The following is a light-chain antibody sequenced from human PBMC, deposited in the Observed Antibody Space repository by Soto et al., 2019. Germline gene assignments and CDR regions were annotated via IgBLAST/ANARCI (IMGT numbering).Light chain of an antibody. J-gene: IGKJ2*01. V-gene: IGKV1-39*01. CDR3: QQSYSTAYT. Sequence: DIQMTQSRAYLSASVGDRVSVTYRASQSISFYLNWYQQKRGKAPKLVIYAASSLQSGVASRFSGSGSGTDFPLTISSLQPEDFATYYGQQSYSTAYTFGQGTKLEIK. CDR2: AAS. CDR1: QSISFY.